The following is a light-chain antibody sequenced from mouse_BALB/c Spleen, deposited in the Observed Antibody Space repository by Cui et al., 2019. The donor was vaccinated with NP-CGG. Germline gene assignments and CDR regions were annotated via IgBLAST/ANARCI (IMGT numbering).Light chain of an antibody. V-gene: IGLV1*01. CDR3: ALWYSNHWV. Sequence: QAVVTQESALTTSPGETVTLTCRLSTGAVTTSNYANWVQEKPDHLFTGLIGGTNNRPPGVPARFSGSLIGDKAALTITGAQTEDEAMYFCALWYSNHWVFGGGTKLTVL. CDR2: GTN. J-gene: IGLJ1*01. CDR1: TGAVTTSNY.